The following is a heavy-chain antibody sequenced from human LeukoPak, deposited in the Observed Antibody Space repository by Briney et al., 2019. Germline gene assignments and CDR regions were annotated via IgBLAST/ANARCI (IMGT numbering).Heavy chain of an antibody. J-gene: IGHJ4*02. Sequence: SETLSLTCTVSGGSISGSYWSWIRQPPGKGLEWIGYMYYSGSASYNPSLKSRVTISVDTSKNHFSLKLSSVTAADTAVYYCARRYCSSTSCPFDYWGQGTLVTVSS. V-gene: IGHV4-59*01. CDR1: GGSISGSY. CDR2: MYYSGSA. D-gene: IGHD2-2*01. CDR3: ARRYCSSTSCPFDY.